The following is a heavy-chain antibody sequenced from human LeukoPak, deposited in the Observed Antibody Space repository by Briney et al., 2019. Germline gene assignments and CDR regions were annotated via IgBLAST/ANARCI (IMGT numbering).Heavy chain of an antibody. D-gene: IGHD2-2*01. CDR3: EKDFRARGRYCSTTNCFNFVFAF. Sequence: PGGSLRLSCAASGFTFSDYYMSWIRQAPGKGLEWLSSISWNSGSIGYADSVKGRFTVSRDNAKDCLYLQMNSLRADDTALYYCEKDFRARGRYCSTTNCFNFVFAFWGQGKKVTVFS. CDR1: GFTFSDYY. V-gene: IGHV3-9*01. J-gene: IGHJ3*01. CDR2: ISWNSGSI.